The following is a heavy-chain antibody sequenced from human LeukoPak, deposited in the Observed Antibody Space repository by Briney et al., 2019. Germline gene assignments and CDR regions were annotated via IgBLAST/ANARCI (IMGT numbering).Heavy chain of an antibody. Sequence: PSETLSLTCTVSGGSINSHSYYWGWIRQPPGKGLEWFGSVYYDGTSYSNPSLQSRAAVFVDTSRDQFSLDLSFVTAADTALYYCVRHVSTNTGYFDSCGQGTLVSVSS. V-gene: IGHV4-39*01. CDR2: VYYDGTS. D-gene: IGHD5-24*01. J-gene: IGHJ4*02. CDR1: GGSINSHSYY. CDR3: VRHVSTNTGYFDS.